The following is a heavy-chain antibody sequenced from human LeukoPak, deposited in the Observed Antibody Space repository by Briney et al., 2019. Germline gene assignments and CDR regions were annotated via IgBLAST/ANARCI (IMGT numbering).Heavy chain of an antibody. D-gene: IGHD2-15*01. CDR1: GGSISSGSHH. J-gene: IGHJ4*02. CDR2: IYDSRTI. Sequence: SETLSLTCTVSGGSISSGSHHWGWFRQSPGKGLEWIGSIYDSRTIYYNPSLNSRVAISAVTSKNQFSLQLNSVTAADTAVYYCARHDGRSGGTMGALDSWGQGSLVTVSS. CDR3: ARHDGRSGGTMGALDS. V-gene: IGHV4-39*01.